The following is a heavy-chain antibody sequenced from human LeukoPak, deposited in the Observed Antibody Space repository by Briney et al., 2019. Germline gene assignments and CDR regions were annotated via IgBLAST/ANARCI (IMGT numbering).Heavy chain of an antibody. V-gene: IGHV3-23*01. CDR2: ISGSGDRT. Sequence: GGSLRLSCAASGFTFSTYAMSWVRQAAGKGLEWVSLISGSGDRTYYADSVKDRFLISRDTSENTVYLQMNSLTADDTAVYYCAKDRHTDWGRLVTFDSWGQGTLVTVSS. J-gene: IGHJ5*01. CDR3: AKDRHTDWGRLVTFDS. CDR1: GFTFSTYA. D-gene: IGHD3-16*02.